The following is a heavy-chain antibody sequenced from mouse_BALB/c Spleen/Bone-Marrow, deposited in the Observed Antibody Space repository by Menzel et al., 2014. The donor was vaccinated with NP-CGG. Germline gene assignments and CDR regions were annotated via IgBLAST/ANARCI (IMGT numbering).Heavy chain of an antibody. J-gene: IGHJ2*01. CDR1: GYTFTDYN. D-gene: IGHD1-1*01. CDR3: ARSSYFDY. Sequence: EVKLVESGPELVKSGTSVKISCKASGYTFTDYNMHCVKQSHGKSLEWIGYIYPFNGGTDYNQKFKSKATMAVDKSSSTEYMGLRNLTSEDSAVYYCARSSYFDYWGQGTTLTVSS. CDR2: IYPFNGGT. V-gene: IGHV1S29*02.